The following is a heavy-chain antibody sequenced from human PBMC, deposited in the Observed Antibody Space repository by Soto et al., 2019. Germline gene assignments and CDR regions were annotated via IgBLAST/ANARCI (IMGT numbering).Heavy chain of an antibody. J-gene: IGHJ4*02. V-gene: IGHV1-69*02. CDR3: PSNHGSRSAHFDY. Sequence: QVQLVQSGAEVKKPGSSVKLSCTASGGTFHFYSISWVRQAPGQGLEWVGRVIPMVGMSEYAQKFQGRVTSSADESAGTDYMNLRSMRSEDTAVYLCPSNHGSRSAHFDYWGQGTLVTVSS. D-gene: IGHD3-10*01. CDR1: GGTFHFYS. CDR2: VIPMVGMS.